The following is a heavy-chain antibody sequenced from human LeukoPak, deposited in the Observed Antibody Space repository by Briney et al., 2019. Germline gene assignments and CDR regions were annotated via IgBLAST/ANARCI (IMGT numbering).Heavy chain of an antibody. CDR2: INYRGST. CDR3: ARLGNEAVANPPH. Sequence: SETLSLTCTVSGGSISNYYWSWIRQPPGKGLEGIGYINYRGSTTYNPSLKSRVTISIDTSKNQFSLNLSSVTAADTAVYFCARLGNEAVANPPHWGQGTLVTVSS. CDR1: GGSISNYY. J-gene: IGHJ1*01. D-gene: IGHD6-19*01. V-gene: IGHV4-59*08.